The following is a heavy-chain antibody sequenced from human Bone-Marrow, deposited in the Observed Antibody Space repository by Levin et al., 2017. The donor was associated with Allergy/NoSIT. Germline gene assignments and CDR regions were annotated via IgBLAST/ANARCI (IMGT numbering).Heavy chain of an antibody. J-gene: IGHJ4*02. CDR2: ISGSGGST. Sequence: GESLKISCAASGFTFSSYAMSWVRQAPGKGLEWVSAISGSGGSTYYADSVKGRFTISRDNSKNTLYLQMNSLRAEDTAVYYCAKGLEMVLRSPGVYWGQGTLVTVSS. D-gene: IGHD2-8*01. CDR1: GFTFSSYA. V-gene: IGHV3-23*01. CDR3: AKGLEMVLRSPGVY.